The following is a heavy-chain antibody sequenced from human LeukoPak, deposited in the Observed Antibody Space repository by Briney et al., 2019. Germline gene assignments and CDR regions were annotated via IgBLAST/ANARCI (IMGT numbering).Heavy chain of an antibody. CDR3: ARDTAGNDY. J-gene: IGHJ4*02. V-gene: IGHV3-7*01. CDR1: GFTFSSYW. CDR2: IKQDGSEK. Sequence: GGSLRLSCTASGFTFSSYWMSWVRQAPGKGLEWVANIKQDGSEKYYVDSVKGRFTISRDNAENSLYLQMNSLRAEDTALYYCARDTAGNDYWGQGTLVTVSS. D-gene: IGHD6-19*01.